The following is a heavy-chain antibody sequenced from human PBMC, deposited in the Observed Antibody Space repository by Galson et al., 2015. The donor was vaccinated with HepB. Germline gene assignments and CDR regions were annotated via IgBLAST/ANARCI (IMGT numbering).Heavy chain of an antibody. V-gene: IGHV1-3*01. D-gene: IGHD3-22*01. Sequence: SVKVSCKASGYTFTSYAMHWVRQAPGQRLEWMGWINAGNGNTKYSQKFQGRVTITRDTSASTAYMELSSLRSEDTAVYYCARNYDSSGYYFHFDYWGQGTLVTVSS. CDR2: INAGNGNT. CDR1: GYTFTSYA. CDR3: ARNYDSSGYYFHFDY. J-gene: IGHJ4*02.